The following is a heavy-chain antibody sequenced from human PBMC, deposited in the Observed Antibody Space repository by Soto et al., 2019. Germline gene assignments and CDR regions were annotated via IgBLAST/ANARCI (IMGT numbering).Heavy chain of an antibody. CDR2: IYYSGST. CDR3: ATNYGDYGGFDY. J-gene: IGHJ4*02. Sequence: PSETLSLTCTVSGGSISSSSYYWGWIRQPPGKGLEWIGSIYYSGSTYYNPSLKSRVTISVDTSKNQFSLKLGSVTAADTAVYYCATNYGDYGGFDYWGQGTLVTVSS. V-gene: IGHV4-39*01. CDR1: GGSISSSSYY. D-gene: IGHD4-17*01.